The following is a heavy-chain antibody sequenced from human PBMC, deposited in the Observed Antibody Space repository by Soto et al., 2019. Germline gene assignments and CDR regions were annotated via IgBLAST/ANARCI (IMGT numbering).Heavy chain of an antibody. J-gene: IGHJ6*03. V-gene: IGHV3-15*01. CDR1: GFTFSNAW. CDR3: TTAKYNWNYEVYYYYYYMDV. Sequence: GGSLRLSCAASGFTFSNAWMSWVRQAPGKGLEWVGRIKSKTDGGTTDYAAPVKGRFTISRDDSKNTLYLQMNSLKTEDTAVYYCTTAKYNWNYEVYYYYYYMDVWGKGTTVTVSS. CDR2: IKSKTDGGTT. D-gene: IGHD1-7*01.